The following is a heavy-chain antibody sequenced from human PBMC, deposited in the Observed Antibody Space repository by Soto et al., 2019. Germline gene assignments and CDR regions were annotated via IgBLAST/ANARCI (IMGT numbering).Heavy chain of an antibody. Sequence: EVQLLDSGGGLVQPGGSLRLSCAASGFTFTIYVMTWVRQAPGKGLEWVSTMSGSGGSAYYADSVKGRFTFSRDNSKNTLYLQMNSLRAEDTAVYYCAKGGSTGWYDAFDIWGQGTMVTVSS. CDR2: MSGSGGSA. V-gene: IGHV3-23*01. D-gene: IGHD6-19*01. CDR3: AKGGSTGWYDAFDI. J-gene: IGHJ3*02. CDR1: GFTFTIYV.